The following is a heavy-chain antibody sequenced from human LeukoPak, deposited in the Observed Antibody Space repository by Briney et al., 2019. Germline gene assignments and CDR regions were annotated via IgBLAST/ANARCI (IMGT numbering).Heavy chain of an antibody. J-gene: IGHJ4*02. D-gene: IGHD1-26*01. CDR2: ISGSSSYI. CDR1: GFTFSSYE. CDR3: ARVGIVGATTGFDY. V-gene: IGHV3-21*01. Sequence: GGSLRLSCAASGFTFSSYEMNWVRQAPGKGLEWVSSISGSSSYIYYADSVKGRFTISRDNAKNSLYLQMNSLRAEDTAVYYCARVGIVGATTGFDYWGQGTLVTVSS.